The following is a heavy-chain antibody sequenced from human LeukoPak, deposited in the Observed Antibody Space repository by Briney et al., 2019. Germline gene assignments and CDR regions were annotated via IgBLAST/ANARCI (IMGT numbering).Heavy chain of an antibody. D-gene: IGHD5-18*01. CDR3: AKARGYSFGSLEH. CDR2: IDGTGFST. V-gene: IGHV3-23*01. J-gene: IGHJ4*02. Sequence: GGSLRLSCATSGFIFDISAMTWVRQAPGKGLEWASTIDGTGFSTFYPDSVKGRFTVSRDKSRNTVFLQLSSLRVDDTAIYFCAKARGYSFGSLEHWGPGTLVTVSS. CDR1: GFIFDISA.